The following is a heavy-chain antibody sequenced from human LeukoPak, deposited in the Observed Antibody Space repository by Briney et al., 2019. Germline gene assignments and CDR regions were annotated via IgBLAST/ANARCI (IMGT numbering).Heavy chain of an antibody. CDR2: INPNSGGT. CDR3: ARDDYCSSTSCYRNAFDI. D-gene: IGHD2-2*01. J-gene: IGHJ3*02. Sequence: ASVKVSCKASGYTFTGYYMHWVRQAPGQGLEWKGWINPNSGGTNYAQKFQGRVTMTRDTSISTAYMELSRLRSEDTAVYYCARDDYCSSTSCYRNAFDIWGQGTMVTVSS. V-gene: IGHV1-2*02. CDR1: GYTFTGYY.